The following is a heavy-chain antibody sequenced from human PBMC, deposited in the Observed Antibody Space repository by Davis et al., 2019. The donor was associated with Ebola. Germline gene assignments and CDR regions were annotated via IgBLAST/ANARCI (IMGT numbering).Heavy chain of an antibody. CDR1: GYTFTSYY. CDR2: INPSGGST. D-gene: IGHD2-2*01. J-gene: IGHJ5*02. Sequence: ASVKVSCKASGYTFTSYYMHWVRQAPGQGLEWMGIINPSGGSTSYAQKFQGRVTITADESTSTAYMELSSLRSEDTAVYYCAREIKEYQLLSNWFDPWGQGTLVTVSS. V-gene: IGHV1-46*01. CDR3: AREIKEYQLLSNWFDP.